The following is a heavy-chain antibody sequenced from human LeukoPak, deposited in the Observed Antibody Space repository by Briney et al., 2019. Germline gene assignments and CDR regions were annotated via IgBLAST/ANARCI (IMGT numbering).Heavy chain of an antibody. D-gene: IGHD6-13*01. CDR1: EFTFSNYA. V-gene: IGHV3-30-3*01. CDR3: AKGAGGSSGWSTIRYFDY. J-gene: IGHJ4*02. CDR2: ISYDGNKI. Sequence: GGSLRLSCAASEFTFSNYAMHWVRQAPGEGLEWVTGISYDGNKIYYTDSVKGRFTISRDNSKSTLYLQMNSLGVEDAAVYYCAKGAGGSSGWSTIRYFDYWGQGTLVTISS.